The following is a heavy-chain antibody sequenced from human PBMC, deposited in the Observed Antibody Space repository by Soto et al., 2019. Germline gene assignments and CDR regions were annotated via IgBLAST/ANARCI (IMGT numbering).Heavy chain of an antibody. CDR3: AREPNTYYDILTPDAFDI. CDR2: MNPNSGNT. CDR1: GYTFTSYD. J-gene: IGHJ3*02. V-gene: IGHV1-8*01. D-gene: IGHD3-9*01. Sequence: ASVKVSCKASGYTFTSYDINWVRQATGQGLEWMGWMNPNSGNTGYAQKFQGRVTMTRNTSISTAYMELSSLRSEDTAVYYCAREPNTYYDILTPDAFDIWGQGTMVTVSS.